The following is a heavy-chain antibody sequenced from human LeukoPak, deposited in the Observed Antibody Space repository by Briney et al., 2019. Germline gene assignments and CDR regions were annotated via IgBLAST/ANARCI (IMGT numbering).Heavy chain of an antibody. CDR3: ARALHGENGVFDY. CDR2: INHSGST. Sequence: SETLSLTCAVYGGSFSGYYWSWIRQPPGKGLEWIGEINHSGSTNYNPSLKSRVTISVDTSKNQFSLKLSSVTAADTAVYYCARALHGENGVFDYWGQGTLVTVSS. CDR1: GGSFSGYY. J-gene: IGHJ4*02. V-gene: IGHV4-34*01. D-gene: IGHD2-21*01.